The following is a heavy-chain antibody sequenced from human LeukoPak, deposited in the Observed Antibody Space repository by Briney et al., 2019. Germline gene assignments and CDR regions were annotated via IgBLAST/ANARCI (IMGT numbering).Heavy chain of an antibody. V-gene: IGHV3-30-3*01. CDR3: ARAAVDTPATFDY. CDR1: GFTFSNYA. CDR2: ISFDGSHK. Sequence: PGGSLRLSCATSGFTFSNYALHWVRQAPGKGLEWVAVISFDGSHKLYADSVKGRFTISRDSSKNTLYLLMNSLRAEDTAVLYCARAAVDTPATFDYWGQGTLVTVSS. J-gene: IGHJ4*02. D-gene: IGHD6-13*01.